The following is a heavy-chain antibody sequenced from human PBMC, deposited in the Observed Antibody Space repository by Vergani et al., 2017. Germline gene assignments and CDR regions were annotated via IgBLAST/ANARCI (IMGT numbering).Heavy chain of an antibody. CDR2: VISSSIRQ. D-gene: IGHD6-6*01. V-gene: IGHV3-48*01. CDR3: TREYSSSSGRGLDL. J-gene: IGHJ3*01. CDR1: GFNFSSYT. Sequence: EVQRVESGGGLVQPGGSLRLSCAASGFNFSSYTMNWVRQAPGKGLEWISYVISSSIRQSYADSVKGLFTVSRDTAKNSLYLQMNSLRAEDTAVYYCTREYSSSSGRGLDLWGQGTMVTVSS.